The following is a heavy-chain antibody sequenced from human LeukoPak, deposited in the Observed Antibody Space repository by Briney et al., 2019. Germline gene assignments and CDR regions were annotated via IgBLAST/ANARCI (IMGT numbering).Heavy chain of an antibody. CDR2: IKRDGSEK. J-gene: IGHJ5*02. CDR3: ARDRAYYYDSSGYPALSNWFDP. Sequence: GGSLRLSCAASGFTFSTYYMSWVRQAPGTGLEWVANIKRDGSEKYYVDSVKGRFTISRDNAKNSLYLQMNSLRAEDTAVYYCARDRAYYYDSSGYPALSNWFDPWGQGTLVTVSS. D-gene: IGHD3-22*01. V-gene: IGHV3-7*01. CDR1: GFTFSTYY.